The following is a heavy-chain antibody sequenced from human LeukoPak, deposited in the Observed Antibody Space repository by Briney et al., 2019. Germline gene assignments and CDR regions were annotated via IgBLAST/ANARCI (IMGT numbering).Heavy chain of an antibody. CDR1: GFTFSSYA. CDR3: AKDIYYGSGSYYLAPFDY. Sequence: PGGSLRLSCAASGFTFSSYAMSWVRQAPEKGLEWVSAISGSGGSTYYADSVKGRFTISRDNSKNTLYLQMNSLRAEDTAVYYCAKDIYYGSGSYYLAPFDYWGQGTLVTVSS. J-gene: IGHJ4*02. CDR2: ISGSGGST. D-gene: IGHD3-10*01. V-gene: IGHV3-23*01.